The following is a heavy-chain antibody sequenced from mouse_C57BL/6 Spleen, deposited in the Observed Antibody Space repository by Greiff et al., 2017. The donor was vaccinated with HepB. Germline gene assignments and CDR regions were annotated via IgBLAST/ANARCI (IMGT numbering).Heavy chain of an antibody. CDR3: ARDPYDYGAMDY. D-gene: IGHD2-4*01. CDR2: ISYDGSN. J-gene: IGHJ4*01. Sequence: EVQLQQSGPGLVKPSQSLSLTCSVTGYSITSGYYWNWIRQFPGNKLEWMGYISYDGSNNYNPSLKNRISITRDTSKNQFFLKLNSVTTEDTATYYCARDPYDYGAMDYWGQGTSVTVSS. CDR1: GYSITSGYY. V-gene: IGHV3-6*01.